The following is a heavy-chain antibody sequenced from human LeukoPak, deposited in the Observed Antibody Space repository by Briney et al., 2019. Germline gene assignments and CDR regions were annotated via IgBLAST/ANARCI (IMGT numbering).Heavy chain of an antibody. CDR2: INPNSGGT. D-gene: IGHD3-22*01. CDR3: ARAVHSITMIVVVIHDY. CDR1: GYTFTGYY. Sequence: VASVKVSCKASGYTFTGYYMHWVRQAPGQGLEWMGWINPNSGGTNYAQKFQGRVTMTRDTSISTAYMELSRLRSDDTAVYYCARAVHSITMIVVVIHDYRGQGTLVTVSS. J-gene: IGHJ4*02. V-gene: IGHV1-2*02.